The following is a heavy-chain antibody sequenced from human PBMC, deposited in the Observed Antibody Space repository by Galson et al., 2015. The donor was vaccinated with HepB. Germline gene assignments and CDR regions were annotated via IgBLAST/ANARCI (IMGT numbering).Heavy chain of an antibody. CDR2: ISSSSSYI. CDR1: GFTFSSYS. Sequence: SLRLSCAASGFTFSSYSMNWVHQAPGKGLEWISSISSSSSYIYYADSVKGRFTISRDNAKNSLYLQMNSLRADDTAVYYCARDSTGGAAGTSFAFDIWGQGTMVTVSS. D-gene: IGHD6-13*01. J-gene: IGHJ3*02. V-gene: IGHV3-21*01. CDR3: ARDSTGGAAGTSFAFDI.